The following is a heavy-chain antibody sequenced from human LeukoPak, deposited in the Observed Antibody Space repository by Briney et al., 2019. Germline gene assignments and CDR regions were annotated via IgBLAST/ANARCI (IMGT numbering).Heavy chain of an antibody. CDR1: GFTFSSYW. J-gene: IGHJ4*02. CDR2: INTDGSST. D-gene: IGHD6-6*01. Sequence: GGSLRLSCAASGFTFSSYWMHWVRQAPGKGLVWVSRINTDGSSTSYADSVKGRFTISRDNAKNTLYLQMNSLRAEDTAVYYCARDRGQLHFDYWGQGTLVTVSS. V-gene: IGHV3-74*01. CDR3: ARDRGQLHFDY.